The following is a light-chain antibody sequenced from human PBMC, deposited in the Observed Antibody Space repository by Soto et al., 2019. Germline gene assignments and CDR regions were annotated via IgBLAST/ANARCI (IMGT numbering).Light chain of an antibody. J-gene: IGKJ1*01. V-gene: IGKV3-20*01. CDR2: GAS. CDR1: QSLTNNY. Sequence: EIVLTQSPGTLSLSPGERATLSCRASQSLTNNYFAWYQQKPGRALRLLIDGASTRATGLPERFSGSGSGTDFPLTISRLEPEDVAVYYCQQYEAVVTFGQGTKVEI. CDR3: QQYEAVVT.